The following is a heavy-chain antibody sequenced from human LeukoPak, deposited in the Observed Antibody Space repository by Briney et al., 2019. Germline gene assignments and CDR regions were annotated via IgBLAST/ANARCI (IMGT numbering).Heavy chain of an antibody. CDR2: INSNLGDT. D-gene: IGHD2/OR15-2a*01. CDR3: ASDFRRIYFDP. J-gene: IGHJ5*02. CDR1: GYPFNAYY. V-gene: IGHV1-2*02. Sequence: ASVKVSYKVSGYPFNAYYMQWVRQAPGQGFEWMGWINSNLGDTSYGQKFQGRVTMTRDTSINTAYMEMSRLTSDDTAMYYCASDFRRIYFDPWGQGTLVTVSS.